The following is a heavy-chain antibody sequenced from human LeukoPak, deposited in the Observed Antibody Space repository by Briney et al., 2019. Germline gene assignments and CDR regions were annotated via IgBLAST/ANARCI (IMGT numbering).Heavy chain of an antibody. CDR3: ARGGSLAVAPHLYYFDY. CDR1: GYTFSNYA. D-gene: IGHD6-19*01. V-gene: IGHV1-46*01. J-gene: IGHJ4*02. Sequence: ASVKVSCKASGYTFSNYAITWVRQAPGQGLEWMGIINPSGGSTSYAQKFQGRVTMTRDTSTSTVYMELSSLRSEDTAVYYCARGGSLAVAPHLYYFDYWGQGTLVTVSS. CDR2: INPSGGST.